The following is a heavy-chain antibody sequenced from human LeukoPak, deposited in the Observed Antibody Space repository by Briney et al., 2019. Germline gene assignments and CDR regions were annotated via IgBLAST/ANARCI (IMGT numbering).Heavy chain of an antibody. J-gene: IGHJ4*02. CDR3: ARGAPITIFGVVIRFPTPFDY. CDR2: INHSGST. D-gene: IGHD3-3*01. Sequence: SETLSLTCAVYGGSFSGYYWSWIRPPPGKGLEWIGEINHSGSTNYNPSLKSRVTISVDTSKNQFSLKLSSVTAADTAVYYCARGAPITIFGVVIRFPTPFDYWGQGTLVTVSS. V-gene: IGHV4-34*01. CDR1: GGSFSGYY.